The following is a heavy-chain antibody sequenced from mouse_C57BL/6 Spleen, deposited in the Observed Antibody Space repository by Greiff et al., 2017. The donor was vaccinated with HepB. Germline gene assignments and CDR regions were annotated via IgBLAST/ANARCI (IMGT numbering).Heavy chain of an antibody. V-gene: IGHV1-26*01. CDR1: GYTFTDYY. CDR2: INPNNGGT. Sequence: EVQLQQSGPELVKPGASVKISCTASGYTFTDYYMNWVKQSHGKSLEWIGDINPNNGGTSYNQKFKGKATLTVDKSSSTAYMELRSLTSEDSAVYYCARVGDYDWVDYWGQGTTLTVSS. J-gene: IGHJ2*01. CDR3: ARVGDYDWVDY. D-gene: IGHD2-4*01.